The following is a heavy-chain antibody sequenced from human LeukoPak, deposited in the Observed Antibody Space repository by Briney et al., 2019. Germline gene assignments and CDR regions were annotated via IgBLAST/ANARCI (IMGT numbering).Heavy chain of an antibody. CDR3: ARGTSILLLNWFDP. Sequence: ASVKVSCKASGYTFTSYGISWVRQAPGQGLEWMGWISAYNGNTNYAQKLQGRVTTTTDTSTSTAYMELRSLRSDDTAVYYCARGTSILLLNWFDPWGQGTLVTVSS. CDR1: GYTFTSYG. CDR2: ISAYNGNT. D-gene: IGHD2/OR15-2a*01. J-gene: IGHJ5*02. V-gene: IGHV1-18*01.